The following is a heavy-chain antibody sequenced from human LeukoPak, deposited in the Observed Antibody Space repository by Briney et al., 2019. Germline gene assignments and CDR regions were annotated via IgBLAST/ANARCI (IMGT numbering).Heavy chain of an antibody. CDR2: IYHSGST. D-gene: IGHD6-13*01. Sequence: SETLSLTCTVSGGSISRYYWSWIRQPPGKGLEWIGSIYHSGSTYYNPSLKSRVTISVDTSKNQFSLKLSSVTAADTAVYYCARDLYSSRTNDAFVIWGQGTMVTVSS. J-gene: IGHJ3*02. CDR1: GGSISRYY. V-gene: IGHV4-59*12. CDR3: ARDLYSSRTNDAFVI.